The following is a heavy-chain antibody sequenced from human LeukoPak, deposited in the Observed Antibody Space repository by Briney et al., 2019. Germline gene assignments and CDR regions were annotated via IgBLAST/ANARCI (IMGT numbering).Heavy chain of an antibody. CDR3: ARDAQRGFDYSNSLKY. Sequence: GGSLRLSCAASGFTFSHHGMHWVRQAPGKGLEWVAVIWSDGTNRFYGDSVKGRFTISRDNSQNTVFLQMNSLRVKDTAIYYCARDAQRGFDYSNSLKYWGHGTLVTVSS. CDR1: GFTFSHHG. V-gene: IGHV3-33*01. J-gene: IGHJ4*01. CDR2: IWSDGTNR. D-gene: IGHD4-11*01.